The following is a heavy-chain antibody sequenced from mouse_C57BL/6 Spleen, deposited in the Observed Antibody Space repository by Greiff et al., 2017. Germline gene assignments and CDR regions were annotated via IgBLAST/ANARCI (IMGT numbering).Heavy chain of an antibody. CDR3: ARRLTGSYAMDY. CDR2: INPNNGGT. D-gene: IGHD4-1*01. CDR1: GYTFTDYN. J-gene: IGHJ4*01. V-gene: IGHV1-18*01. Sequence: VQLQQSGPELVKPGASVKIPCKASGYTFTDYNMDWVKQSHGKSLEWIGDINPNNGGTIYNQKFKGKATLTVDKSSSTAYMELRSLTSEDTAVYYCARRLTGSYAMDYCGQGTSVTVSS.